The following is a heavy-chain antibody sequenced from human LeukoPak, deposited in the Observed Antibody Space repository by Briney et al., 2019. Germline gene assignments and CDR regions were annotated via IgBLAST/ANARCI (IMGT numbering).Heavy chain of an antibody. CDR2: IDLSGNTL. V-gene: IGHV3-48*01. Sequence: GGSLRLSCAASGFTFSDYTMNWVRQAPGKGLEWVSYIDLSGNTLYYADSVKGRFTISRDNSKNTLYLQMNSLRAEDMAVYYCAREIRYFDWPIMGWFDPWGQGTLVTVSS. J-gene: IGHJ5*02. CDR3: AREIRYFDWPIMGWFDP. D-gene: IGHD3-9*01. CDR1: GFTFSDYT.